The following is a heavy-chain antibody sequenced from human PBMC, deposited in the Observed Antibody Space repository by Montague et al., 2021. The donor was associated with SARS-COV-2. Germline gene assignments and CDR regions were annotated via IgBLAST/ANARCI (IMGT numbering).Heavy chain of an antibody. CDR2: ISWNSVNV. D-gene: IGHD1-26*01. V-gene: IGHV3-9*01. CDR3: TKDIRYSGSYGYFDS. J-gene: IGHJ4*02. CDR1: GFTFGDYA. Sequence: SLSLSFSASGFTFGDYAMHWVWQAPGKGLEWVSGISWNSVNVGYADSVKGRFTLSRDNAKNSLYLQMNSLRPEDTALYYCTKDIRYSGSYGYFDSWGQGTLVTVSS.